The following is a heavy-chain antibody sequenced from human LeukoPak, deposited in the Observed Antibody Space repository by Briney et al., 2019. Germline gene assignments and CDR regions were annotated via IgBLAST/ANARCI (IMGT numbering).Heavy chain of an antibody. Sequence: GRSLRLSCAASGFTFDDYAMSWVRQAPGKGLEWVSGIRWDGGSMDYADSVKGRFTVSRDNAKNSLYLQMNSLRAEDAALYYCAKADSSSWYPYNWFEPWGQGTLVTVSS. J-gene: IGHJ5*02. CDR1: GFTFDDYA. V-gene: IGHV3-9*01. CDR3: AKADSSSWYPYNWFEP. CDR2: IRWDGGSM. D-gene: IGHD6-13*01.